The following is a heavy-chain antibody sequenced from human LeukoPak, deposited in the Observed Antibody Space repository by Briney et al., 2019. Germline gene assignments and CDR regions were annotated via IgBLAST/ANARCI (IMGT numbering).Heavy chain of an antibody. CDR2: INPNTGVT. J-gene: IGHJ4*02. CDR3: ARDRDALPAAMLTGFDY. Sequence: ASVKVSCKASGYTFSGHYLHWVRQAPGQGLEWMGRINPNTGVTQYTENFQGRVTMTRDTSTSTVYMELSSLRSEDTAVYYCARDRDALPAAMLTGFDYWGQGTLVTVSS. D-gene: IGHD2-2*01. CDR1: GYTFSGHY. V-gene: IGHV1-2*06.